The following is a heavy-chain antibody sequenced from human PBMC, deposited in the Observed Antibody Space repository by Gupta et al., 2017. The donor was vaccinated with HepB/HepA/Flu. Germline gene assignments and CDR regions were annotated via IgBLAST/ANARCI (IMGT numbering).Heavy chain of an antibody. Sequence: QVQLVQSGAEVKKPGASVKVSCKASGYTFTNYGISWVRQAPGRGLEWMGWSSSYNGNTNYAQNLQGRVTMTTDTSTRTAYLELRSLRSDDTAVYYCARDPNGHFDYWGQGTLVTVSS. CDR1: GYTFTNYG. V-gene: IGHV1-18*01. CDR2: SSSYNGNT. J-gene: IGHJ4*02. CDR3: ARDPNGHFDY. D-gene: IGHD1-1*01.